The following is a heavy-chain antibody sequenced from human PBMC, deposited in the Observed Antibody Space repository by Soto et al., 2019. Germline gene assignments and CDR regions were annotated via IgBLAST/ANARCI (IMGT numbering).Heavy chain of an antibody. V-gene: IGHV3-23*01. D-gene: IGHD2-2*01. CDR3: GKRDAYYFDS. J-gene: IGHJ4*02. CDR1: GFTFSTHA. CDR2: ISSSGADT. Sequence: GGSLRLSCTASGFTFSTHAMSWVRQAPGKGLEWVSTISSSGADTFDADSVQGRFTISRDNSKNTVYLQMHSLRAEDTALYYCGKRDAYYFDSWGLGTLVTVSS.